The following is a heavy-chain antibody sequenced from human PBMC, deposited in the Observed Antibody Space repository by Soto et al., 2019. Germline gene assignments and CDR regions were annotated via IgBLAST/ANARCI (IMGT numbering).Heavy chain of an antibody. CDR1: GYIFTNYY. CDR3: ARDPYYDNTPLEDFFDV. V-gene: IGHV1-46*01. D-gene: IGHD3-22*01. CDR2: INPNGGRT. Sequence: QVQLVQSGAEVKEPGASVKVSCKASGYIFTNYYVHWVRQAPGQGLEWMGMINPNGGRTTYAQNFRDRVRMTSDTSTNTIYMELDSLRSDDTATYYCARDPYYDNTPLEDFFDVWGQGTLVTVSS. J-gene: IGHJ4*02.